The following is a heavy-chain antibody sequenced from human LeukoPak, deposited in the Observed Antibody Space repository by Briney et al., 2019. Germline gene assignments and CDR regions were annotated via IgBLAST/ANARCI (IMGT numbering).Heavy chain of an antibody. CDR1: GGSISSYY. CDR2: IYYSGST. CDR3: ARRHDDGYFDY. J-gene: IGHJ4*02. V-gene: IGHV4-59*08. Sequence: SETLSLTCTVSGGSISSYYWSWIRQPPGKGLEWIGYIYYSGSTNYNPSLKSRVTISVDTSKNQFSLKLSSVTAADTAVYYCARRHDDGYFDYWGQGTLVTVSS. D-gene: IGHD4/OR15-4a*01.